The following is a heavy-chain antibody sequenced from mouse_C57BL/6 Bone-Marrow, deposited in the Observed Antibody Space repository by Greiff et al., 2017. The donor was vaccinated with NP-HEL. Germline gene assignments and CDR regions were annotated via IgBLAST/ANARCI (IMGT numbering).Heavy chain of an antibody. Sequence: EVHRVESEGGLVQPGSSMKLSCTASGFTFSDYYMAWVRQVPEKGLEWVANINYDGSSTYYLDSLKSRFIISRDNAKNILYLQMSSLKSEDTATYYCARDRGYDYSFDYWGQGTTLTVSS. CDR1: GFTFSDYY. CDR3: ARDRGYDYSFDY. D-gene: IGHD2-4*01. CDR2: INYDGSST. J-gene: IGHJ2*01. V-gene: IGHV5-16*01.